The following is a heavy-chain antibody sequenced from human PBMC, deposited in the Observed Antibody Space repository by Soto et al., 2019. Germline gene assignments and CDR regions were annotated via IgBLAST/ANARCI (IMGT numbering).Heavy chain of an antibody. V-gene: IGHV3-7*03. CDR3: AKLRGDYTVFDY. D-gene: IGHD4-17*01. Sequence: PGGSLRLSCAPSGLTFSNYWMSWVRQAPGRGLEWVASIKQDGSVKHYVDSVKGRFTISRDNAEKSLHLQMNSLRAEDTAVYYCAKLRGDYTVFDYWGQGARVTVSS. CDR1: GLTFSNYW. CDR2: IKQDGSVK. J-gene: IGHJ4*02.